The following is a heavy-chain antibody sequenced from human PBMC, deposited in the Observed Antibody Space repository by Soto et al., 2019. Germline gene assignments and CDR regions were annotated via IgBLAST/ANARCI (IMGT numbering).Heavy chain of an antibody. CDR1: GGSFSGYY. Sequence: QVQLQQWGAGLLKPSETLSLTCAVYGGSFSGYYWSWIRQPPGKGLEWIGEINHSGSTNYNPSLKIRITISVDTSKNQFSLKLSSVTAADTAVYYCARGRRYSYGTWGQGTLVTVSS. CDR2: INHSGST. V-gene: IGHV4-34*01. CDR3: ARGRRYSYGT. J-gene: IGHJ5*02. D-gene: IGHD5-18*01.